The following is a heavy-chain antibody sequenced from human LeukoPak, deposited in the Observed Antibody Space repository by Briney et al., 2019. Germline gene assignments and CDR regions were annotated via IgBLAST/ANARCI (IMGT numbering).Heavy chain of an antibody. CDR1: GYTFTGYY. CDR2: INPNSGGT. Sequence: ASVKVSCKASGYTFTGYYMHWVRQAPGQGLEWMGWINPNSGGTNYAQKFQGRVTMTRDTSISTAYMELSRLRSDDAAVYYCARDEYCSSTGCYLGRWGHYYYYGMDVWGQGATVTVSS. CDR3: ARDEYCSSTGCYLGRWGHYYYYGMDV. J-gene: IGHJ6*02. V-gene: IGHV1-2*02. D-gene: IGHD2-2*01.